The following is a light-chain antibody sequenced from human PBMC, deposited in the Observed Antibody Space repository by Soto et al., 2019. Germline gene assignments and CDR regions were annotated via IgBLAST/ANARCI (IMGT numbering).Light chain of an antibody. J-gene: IGLJ2*01. Sequence: QSALTQPASVSGSPGQSITISCTGTSSDVGGYNYVSWYQQYPGKVPKLMIFDVTIRPSEVSNRFSGSKSGNTASLTISGLQAEDEADYYCSSYTTTNTLVFGGGTKVTVL. CDR2: DVT. CDR3: SSYTTTNTLV. V-gene: IGLV2-14*01. CDR1: SSDVGGYNY.